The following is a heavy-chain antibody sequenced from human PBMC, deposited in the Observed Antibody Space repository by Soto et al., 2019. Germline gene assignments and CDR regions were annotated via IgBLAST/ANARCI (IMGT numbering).Heavy chain of an antibody. CDR1: GFTFSSYS. J-gene: IGHJ3*02. Sequence: GGSLRLSCAASGFTFSSYSMNWVRQAPGKGLEWVSSISSSSSYIYYADSVKGRFTISRDNAKNSLYLQMNSLRAEDTAVYYCARDRANYYDSSGYYYDLPNAFDIWGQGTMVTVSS. D-gene: IGHD3-22*01. CDR2: ISSSSSYI. CDR3: ARDRANYYDSSGYYYDLPNAFDI. V-gene: IGHV3-21*01.